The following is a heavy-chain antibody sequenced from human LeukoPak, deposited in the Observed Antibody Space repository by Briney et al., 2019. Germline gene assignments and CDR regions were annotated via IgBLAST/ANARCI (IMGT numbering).Heavy chain of an antibody. CDR1: GYTFTSYY. J-gene: IGHJ6*02. D-gene: IGHD6-13*01. CDR3: ARESYSSSPSLYYGMDV. V-gene: IGHV1-46*01. Sequence: ASVKVSCKASGYTFTSYYMHWVRQAPGQGLEWMGIINPSGGSTSYAQKFQGRVTMTRDTSTSTVYMELSSLRSEDTAVYYCARESYSSSPSLYYGMDVWGQGTTVTVSS. CDR2: INPSGGST.